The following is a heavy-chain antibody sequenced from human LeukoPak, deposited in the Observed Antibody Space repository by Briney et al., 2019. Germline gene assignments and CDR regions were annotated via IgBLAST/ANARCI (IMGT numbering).Heavy chain of an antibody. J-gene: IGHJ4*02. Sequence: SVKVSCKASGGTFSSYAISWVRQAPGQGLEWMGGIIPIFGTANYAQKFQGRVTITTDESTSTAYMELSSLRSADTAVYYCARDPNGDRIFDYWGQGTLVTVSS. V-gene: IGHV1-69*05. CDR2: IIPIFGTA. CDR3: ARDPNGDRIFDY. CDR1: GGTFSSYA. D-gene: IGHD2-21*02.